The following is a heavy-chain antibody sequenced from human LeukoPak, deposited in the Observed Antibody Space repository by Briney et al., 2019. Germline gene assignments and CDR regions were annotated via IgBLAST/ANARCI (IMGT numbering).Heavy chain of an antibody. D-gene: IGHD3-10*01. J-gene: IGHJ6*03. CDR1: GFTFDDYG. CDR3: AKPSRRYGDLYMDV. V-gene: IGHV3-20*04. Sequence: PGGSLRLSCAASGFTFDDYGMSWVRQAPGKGLEWVSGINWNGGSTGYADSVKGRFTISRDNSKNTLYLQMNSLRAEDTAVYYCAKPSRRYGDLYMDVWGKGTTVTISS. CDR2: INWNGGST.